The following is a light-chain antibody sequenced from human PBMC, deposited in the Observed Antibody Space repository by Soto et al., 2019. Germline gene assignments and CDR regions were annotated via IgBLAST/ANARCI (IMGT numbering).Light chain of an antibody. V-gene: IGKV3-11*01. Sequence: EIVLTRAPATLSLSPGVRATLSCRASQSVSSYLAWYQQKPGQAPRLLVYDASTRATGIPARFSGSGSGTDFTLTISRLEPEDFAVYYCQQYDSSPRTFGQGTKVDIK. CDR2: DAS. J-gene: IGKJ1*01. CDR3: QQYDSSPRT. CDR1: QSVSSY.